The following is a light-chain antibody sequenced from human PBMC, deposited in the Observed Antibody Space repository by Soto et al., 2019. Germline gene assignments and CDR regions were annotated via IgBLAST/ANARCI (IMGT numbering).Light chain of an antibody. Sequence: QSVLTQPASVSGSPGQSITISCAGTSSDVGRYTYVSWYQQHPGRAPKLIIYDVYNRPSGVSTRFSGSKSGNTASLTISGLQAEDEADYYCCSYTTSNTRQIVFGTGTKVTVL. V-gene: IGLV2-14*01. CDR3: CSYTTSNTRQIV. J-gene: IGLJ1*01. CDR2: DVY. CDR1: SSDVGRYTY.